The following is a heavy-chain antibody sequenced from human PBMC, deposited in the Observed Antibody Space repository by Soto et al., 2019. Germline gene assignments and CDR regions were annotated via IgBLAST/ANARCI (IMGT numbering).Heavy chain of an antibody. CDR1: GFTFSNAW. D-gene: IGHD3-22*01. CDR3: TTTYYYDSSGYPIDY. V-gene: IGHV3-15*01. Sequence: SLRLSCAASGFTFSNAWMSWVRQAPGKGLEWVGRIKSKTDGGTTDYAAPVKGRFTISRDDSKNTLYLQMNSLKTEDTAVYYCTTTYYYDSSGYPIDYWGQGTLVTVSS. J-gene: IGHJ4*02. CDR2: IKSKTDGGTT.